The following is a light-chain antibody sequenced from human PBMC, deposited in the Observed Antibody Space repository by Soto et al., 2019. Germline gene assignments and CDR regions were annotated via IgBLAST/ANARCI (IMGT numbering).Light chain of an antibody. CDR2: GVS. J-gene: IGKJ4*01. CDR3: QQYNNWFT. V-gene: IGKV3-15*01. CDR1: QSVSSN. Sequence: EIVLTQSPATLSVSPGERATLSCRASQSVSSNLAWYQQRPGQAPRLLIYGVSTRATGIPARFSGSGSGNEFTLTISSLQSEDFAMYYYQQYNNWFTFGGGTKVAIK.